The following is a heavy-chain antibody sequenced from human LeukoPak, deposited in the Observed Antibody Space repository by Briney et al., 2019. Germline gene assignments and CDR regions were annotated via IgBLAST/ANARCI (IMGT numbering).Heavy chain of an antibody. Sequence: PSGTLSLTCAVSGGSISSNNWWGWVRQPPGKGLEWIGEIYHSGSPNYNPSLKSRVTISVDKSRNHFSLNLSSVTAADTAVYYCAREVRSYYRARFDYWGQGTLVTVSS. J-gene: IGHJ4*02. CDR3: AREVRSYYRARFDY. CDR1: GGSISSNNW. D-gene: IGHD1-26*01. CDR2: IYHSGSP. V-gene: IGHV4-4*02.